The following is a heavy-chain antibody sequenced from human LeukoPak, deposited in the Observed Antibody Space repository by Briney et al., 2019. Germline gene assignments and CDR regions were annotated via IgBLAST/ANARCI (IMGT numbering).Heavy chain of an antibody. D-gene: IGHD3-10*01. J-gene: IGHJ5*01. CDR2: IYTSGST. CDR1: GGSISSGSYY. V-gene: IGHV4-61*02. Sequence: SETLSLTCTVSGGSISSGSYYWSWIRQPAGKGLEWIGRIYTSGSTKYNPSLESRVTMSVDTSKKQFSLKVRSVTAADPAVYSCARDYYYGSGTHAFDPWGQGTLVIVSS. CDR3: ARDYYYGSGTHAFDP.